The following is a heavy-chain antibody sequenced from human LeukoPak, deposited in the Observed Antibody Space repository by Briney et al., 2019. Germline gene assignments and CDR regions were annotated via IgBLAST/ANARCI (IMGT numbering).Heavy chain of an antibody. CDR3: ARAGSGWYVHDAFDI. CDR1: GGSISSYY. D-gene: IGHD6-19*01. CDR2: IYYSGST. Sequence: PSETLSLTCIVSGGSISSYYWSWIRQPPGKGLEWIGYIYYSGSTNYNPSLKSRVTISVDTSKNQFSLKLSSVTAADTAVYYCARAGSGWYVHDAFDIWGQGTMVTVSS. J-gene: IGHJ3*02. V-gene: IGHV4-59*01.